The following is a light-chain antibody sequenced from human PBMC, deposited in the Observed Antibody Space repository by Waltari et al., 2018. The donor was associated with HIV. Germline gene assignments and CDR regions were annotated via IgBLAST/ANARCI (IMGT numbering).Light chain of an antibody. CDR2: DTS. Sequence: QAVVTQEPSLTVSPGGTVTLTCGSNTGTVTSGPYPYWFQQKPGQAPRTLIYDTSNKHSWTPARFSGSLLGGKAALTLSGAQPEDEAEYHCLLSYSGAFWVFGGGTKLTVL. J-gene: IGLJ3*02. CDR1: TGTVTSGPY. V-gene: IGLV7-46*01. CDR3: LLSYSGAFWV.